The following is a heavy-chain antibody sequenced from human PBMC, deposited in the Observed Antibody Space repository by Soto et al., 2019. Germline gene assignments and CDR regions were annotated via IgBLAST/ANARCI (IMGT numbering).Heavy chain of an antibody. D-gene: IGHD3-22*01. CDR1: GGSVSSGSYY. CDR3: ARDQGYYYDSSGYYFGY. CDR2: IYYSGST. V-gene: IGHV4-61*01. Sequence: QVQLQESGPGLVKPSETLSLTCTVSGGSVSSGSYYWSWIRQPPGKGLEWIGYIYYSGSTNYNPSLKSRVTISVDTSKNQFSLKLSSVTAADTAVYYCARDQGYYYDSSGYYFGYWGQGTLVTVSS. J-gene: IGHJ4*02.